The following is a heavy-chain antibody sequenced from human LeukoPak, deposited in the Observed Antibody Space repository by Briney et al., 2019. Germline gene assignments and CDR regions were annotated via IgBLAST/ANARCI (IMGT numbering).Heavy chain of an antibody. CDR2: ISYSGST. CDR1: GASISGYY. V-gene: IGHV4-59*01. J-gene: IGHJ6*02. CDR3: ARDRRFGDGWDGMDV. D-gene: IGHD3-10*01. Sequence: SETLSLTCSVSGASISGYYWSWIRQPPGKGLEWIGCISYSGSTNYNPSLKSRVTISVDTSKNQFSLKLSSVTAADTAVYYCARDRRFGDGWDGMDVWGQGTTVTVSS.